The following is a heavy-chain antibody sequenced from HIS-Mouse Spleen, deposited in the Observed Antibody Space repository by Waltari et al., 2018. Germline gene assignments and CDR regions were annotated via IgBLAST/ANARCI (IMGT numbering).Heavy chain of an antibody. J-gene: IGHJ2*01. CDR2: IYYSGST. CDR3: AREIPYSSSWYDWYFDL. D-gene: IGHD6-13*01. V-gene: IGHV4-39*07. CDR1: GRPISSGSHY. Sequence: QLQLQESGPGLVKPSETLSLTCTVSGRPISSGSHYSRWIRPPPGKGLEWIGSIYYSGSTYYNPSLKSRVTISVDTSKNQFSLKLSSVTAADTAVYYCAREIPYSSSWYDWYFDLWGRGTLVTVSS.